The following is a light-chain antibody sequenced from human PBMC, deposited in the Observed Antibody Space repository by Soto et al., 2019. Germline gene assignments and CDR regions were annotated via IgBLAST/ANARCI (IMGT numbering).Light chain of an antibody. J-gene: IGKJ4*01. CDR1: QTVSSN. CDR2: GAS. Sequence: EIVMTQSPATLSVSPGERATHACRASQTVSSNVAWYQQKPGQARRLLIYGASTRATGIPARFSGSGSGTEFTLTIGSLQSEDFAIYYCQQYNKWPLTFGGGTKVETK. CDR3: QQYNKWPLT. V-gene: IGKV3D-15*01.